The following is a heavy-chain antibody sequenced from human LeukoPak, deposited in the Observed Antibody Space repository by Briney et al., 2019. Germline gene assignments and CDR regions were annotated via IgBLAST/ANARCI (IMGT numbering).Heavy chain of an antibody. J-gene: IGHJ4*02. D-gene: IGHD3-3*01. Sequence: SETRSLTCAVYGGSFSGYYWSWIRQPPGKGLEWIGEINHSGSTNYNPSLKSRVTISVDTSKNQFSLKLSSVTAADTAVYYCARKRITIFGVVINGFDYWGQGTLVTVSS. CDR3: ARKRITIFGVVINGFDY. CDR2: INHSGST. CDR1: GGSFSGYY. V-gene: IGHV4-34*01.